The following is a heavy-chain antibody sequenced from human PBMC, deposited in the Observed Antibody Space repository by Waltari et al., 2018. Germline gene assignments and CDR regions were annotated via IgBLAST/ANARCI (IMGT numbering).Heavy chain of an antibody. CDR1: GYSISSGYY. CDR2: IYHSGST. J-gene: IGHJ3*02. D-gene: IGHD6-13*01. Sequence: QVQLQESGPGLVKPSETLSLTCAVSGYSISSGYYWGWIRPPPGKGLEWIGSIYHSGSTYYNPSLKSRVTISVDTSKNQFSLKLSSVTAADTAVYYCARLKGAATGHAFDIWGQGTMVTVSS. V-gene: IGHV4-38-2*01. CDR3: ARLKGAATGHAFDI.